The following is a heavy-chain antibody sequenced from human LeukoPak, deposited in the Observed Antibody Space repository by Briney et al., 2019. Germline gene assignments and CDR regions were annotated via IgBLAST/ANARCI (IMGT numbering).Heavy chain of an antibody. CDR3: ASARSYESESRCYSL. Sequence: SETLSPTPAVSGGPTTSFSRGGHRQPPGTGLEWIGYIYYTGSTSYNPSLKSRVTISVDTSKSQFSLKLSSVTAADTAVYYCASARSYESESRCYSLWGQGTLVTVSS. CDR1: GGPTTSFS. J-gene: IGHJ4*02. D-gene: IGHD2-21*01. CDR2: IYYTGST. V-gene: IGHV4-59*01.